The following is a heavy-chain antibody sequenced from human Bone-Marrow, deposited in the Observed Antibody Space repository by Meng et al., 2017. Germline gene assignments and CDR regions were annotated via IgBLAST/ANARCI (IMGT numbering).Heavy chain of an antibody. D-gene: IGHD6-13*01. CDR1: GGSISSSSYY. CDR2: IYYSGST. CDR3: ARDGLSSWYYALDYYYYGMDV. J-gene: IGHJ6*02. Sequence: SETLSLTCTVSGGSISSSSYYWGWIRQPPGKGLEWIGSIYYSGSTYYNPSLKSRVTISVDTSKNQFSLKLSSVTAADTAVYYCARDGLSSWYYALDYYYYGMDVWGQGTTVTVSS. V-gene: IGHV4-39*07.